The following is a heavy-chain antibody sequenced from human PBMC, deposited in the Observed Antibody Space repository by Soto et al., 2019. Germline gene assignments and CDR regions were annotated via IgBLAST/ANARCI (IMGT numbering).Heavy chain of an antibody. CDR3: ARGAGSPTYYYGVDV. Sequence: QLQLQESGPGLVKPSETLSLTCTVSGGSISSSDYYWAWVRQPPGKGLEWIGSIFHSGTTYYSPSLESRVTISVDTSKNQFSLMLSAVTAADTAVYYCARGAGSPTYYYGVDVWGQGTTVTVSS. J-gene: IGHJ6*02. CDR1: GGSISSSDYY. CDR2: IFHSGTT. D-gene: IGHD2-15*01. V-gene: IGHV4-39*01.